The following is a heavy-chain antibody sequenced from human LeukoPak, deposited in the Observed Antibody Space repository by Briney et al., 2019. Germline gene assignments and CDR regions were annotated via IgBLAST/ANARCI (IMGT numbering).Heavy chain of an antibody. V-gene: IGHV3-9*01. CDR2: ISWNSGSI. Sequence: TGGYLRLSCAASGFTFDDYAMHWVRQAPGKGLEWVSGISWNSGSIGYADSVKGRFTISRDNAKNSLYLQMNSLRAEDTALYYCAKDSDSSGYYSAFDYWGQGTLVTVSS. J-gene: IGHJ4*02. CDR3: AKDSDSSGYYSAFDY. CDR1: GFTFDDYA. D-gene: IGHD3-22*01.